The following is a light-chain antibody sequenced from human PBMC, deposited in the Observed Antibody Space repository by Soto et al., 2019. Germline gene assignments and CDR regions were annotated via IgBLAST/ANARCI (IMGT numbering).Light chain of an antibody. V-gene: IGKV1-5*01. J-gene: IGKJ1*01. CDR2: DAS. Sequence: DIQMTQSPSTLSASVGDRVTITCRASQSISSWLAWYQQKPGKAPKLQIYDASSLESGAPSRFSGSGSGTEFTLTISSLQPDDFATYYCQQYNSYPWTFGQGTKVEIK. CDR3: QQYNSYPWT. CDR1: QSISSW.